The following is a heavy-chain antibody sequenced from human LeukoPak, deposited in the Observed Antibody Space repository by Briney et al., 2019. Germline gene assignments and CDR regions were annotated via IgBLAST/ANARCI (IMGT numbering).Heavy chain of an antibody. Sequence: GASVKVSCKASGYTFTSYDINWVRQATGQGLEWMGWMNPNSGNTGYAQKFQGRVTMTRNTSISTAYMELSSLRSEDTAVHYCARLMKSGGRPPWFDPWGQGTLVTVSS. CDR1: GYTFTSYD. D-gene: IGHD2-15*01. CDR3: ARLMKSGGRPPWFDP. V-gene: IGHV1-8*01. J-gene: IGHJ5*02. CDR2: MNPNSGNT.